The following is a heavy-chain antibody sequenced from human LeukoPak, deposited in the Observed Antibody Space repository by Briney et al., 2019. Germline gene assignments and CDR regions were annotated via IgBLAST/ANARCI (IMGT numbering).Heavy chain of an antibody. CDR2: IYIGGNT. J-gene: IGHJ4*02. V-gene: IGHV3-66*01. CDR3: TRGAADLSYFDY. Sequence: PGGSLRLSCAASGFTVSSNYMSWVRQAPGKGLEWVSVIYIGGNTYYADSVKGRFTVSRDNSKDMVYLQMNSLRADDTAVYYCTRGAADLSYFDYWGQGTLVTVSS. CDR1: GFTVSSNY. D-gene: IGHD6-13*01.